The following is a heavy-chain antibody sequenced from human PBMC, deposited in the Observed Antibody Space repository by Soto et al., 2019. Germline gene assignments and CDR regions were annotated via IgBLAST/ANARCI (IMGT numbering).Heavy chain of an antibody. J-gene: IGHJ4*02. Sequence: PSETLSLTCPVSGGSISSGCDYWSWIRQHPGKGLEWIGYIYYSGSTYYNPSLKSRVTISVDTSKNQFSLKLSSVTAADTAVYYCARAPHTIIEYYFDYWGQGTLVTVSS. CDR1: GGSISSGCDY. CDR2: IYYSGST. CDR3: ARAPHTIIEYYFDY. V-gene: IGHV4-31*03. D-gene: IGHD5-12*01.